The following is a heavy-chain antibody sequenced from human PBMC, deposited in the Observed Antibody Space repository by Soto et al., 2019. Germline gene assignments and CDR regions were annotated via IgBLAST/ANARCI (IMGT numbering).Heavy chain of an antibody. CDR3: AKNGQPPYYYYGMDV. D-gene: IGHD2-8*01. J-gene: IGHJ6*02. CDR2: ISGYNGDT. V-gene: IGHV1-18*01. CDR1: GYTFSRYG. Sequence: QGQLVQSGPEAKKPGASVKVSCKASGYTFSRYGISWVRQAPGPGLEWMGWISGYNGDTKYAQKVQGRVTMTIDTSTYTAYMELRSLTSDDTAIYYCAKNGQPPYYYYGMDVWGQGTTVTVSS.